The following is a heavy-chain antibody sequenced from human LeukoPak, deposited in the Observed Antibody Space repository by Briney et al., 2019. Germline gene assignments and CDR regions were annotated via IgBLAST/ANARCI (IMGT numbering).Heavy chain of an antibody. V-gene: IGHV4-59*01. CDR3: ARVYYSSSYDYWYFDL. D-gene: IGHD6-13*01. Sequence: SETLSLTCTVSGGSISNYYWSWIRQPPGRGLEWIGYIYYSGSTNYNPSLKSRVTISVDTSKNQFSLKLSSVTAADTAVYYCARVYYSSSYDYWYFDLWGRGTLVTVSS. CDR1: GGSISNYY. J-gene: IGHJ2*01. CDR2: IYYSGST.